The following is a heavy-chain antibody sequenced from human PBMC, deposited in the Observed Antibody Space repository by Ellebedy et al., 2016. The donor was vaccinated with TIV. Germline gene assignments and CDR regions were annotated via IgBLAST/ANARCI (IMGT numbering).Heavy chain of an antibody. CDR3: ARVGFGVIISHAFDP. CDR2: IAHDGNDK. D-gene: IGHD3-3*01. J-gene: IGHJ5*02. CDR1: KSTFLGYA. Sequence: GESLKISCAASKSTFLGYAMHWVRQAPGKGLEWVAAIAHDGNDKYYADSVKGRFTISRDNSKNTLYLQMNSLRAEDTAVYYCARVGFGVIISHAFDPWGQGTRVTVSS. V-gene: IGHV3-30-3*01.